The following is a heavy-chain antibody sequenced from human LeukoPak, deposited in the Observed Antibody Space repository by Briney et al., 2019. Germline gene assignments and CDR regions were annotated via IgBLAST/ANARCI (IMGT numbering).Heavy chain of an antibody. CDR3: ARDLYLGIAPY. V-gene: IGHV3-21*01. CDR1: GFTFSSYS. J-gene: IGHJ4*02. CDR2: ISSGSSYI. D-gene: IGHD6-13*01. Sequence: PGGSLRLSCAASGFTFSSYSMNWVRQAPGKGLEWVSSISSGSSYIYYADSVKGRFTISRDNAKNSLYLQMNSLRAEDTAVYYCARDLYLGIAPYWGQGTLVTVSS.